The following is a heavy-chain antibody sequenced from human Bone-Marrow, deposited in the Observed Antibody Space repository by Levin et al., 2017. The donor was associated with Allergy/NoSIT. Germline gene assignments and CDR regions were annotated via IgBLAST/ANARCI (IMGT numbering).Heavy chain of an antibody. J-gene: IGHJ5*02. V-gene: IGHV5-51*01. CDR3: ARFFTSRQEVNNYFDP. CDR1: GYSFTSYW. Sequence: GESLKISCQASGYSFTSYWLGWVRQLPGKDLEWMGIIYPDDSDTRYGPAFEGQVTISADKSISTAYLQWNSLKASDTAVYYCARFFTSRQEVNNYFDPWGQGTLVTVSS. D-gene: IGHD3-3*01. CDR2: IYPDDSDT.